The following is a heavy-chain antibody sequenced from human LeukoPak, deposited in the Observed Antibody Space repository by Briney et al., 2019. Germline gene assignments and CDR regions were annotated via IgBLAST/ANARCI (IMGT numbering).Heavy chain of an antibody. CDR3: ARDSRYSSGWYPQDY. CDR2: ISYDGSNK. D-gene: IGHD6-19*01. J-gene: IGHJ4*02. Sequence: GGSLRLSCAASGFTFSSYGMHWVRQAPGKGLEWVAVISYDGSNKYYADSVKGRFTISRDNSKNTLYLQMNSLRAEDTAVYYCARDSRYSSGWYPQDYWGQGTLVTVSS. V-gene: IGHV3-30*03. CDR1: GFTFSSYG.